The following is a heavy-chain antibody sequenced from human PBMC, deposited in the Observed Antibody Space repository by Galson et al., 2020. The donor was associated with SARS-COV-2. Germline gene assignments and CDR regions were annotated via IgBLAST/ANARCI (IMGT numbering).Heavy chain of an antibody. J-gene: IGHJ4*02. CDR1: GDSFIDYK. CDR2: IDHGGAT. V-gene: IGHV4-34*01. Sequence: SATLSLTCAVYGDSFIDYKWTWIRQPSGKGLEWIGQIDHGGATRYNPSLKNRVNMSIDTSKRQFSVSLTSVTAADTAVYYCARGAPGYWGQGTLVTVSS. CDR3: ARGAPGY.